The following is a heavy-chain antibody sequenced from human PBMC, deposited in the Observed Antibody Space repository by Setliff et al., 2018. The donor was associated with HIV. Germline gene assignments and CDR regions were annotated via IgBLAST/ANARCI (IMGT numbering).Heavy chain of an antibody. D-gene: IGHD6-13*01. Sequence: GSLRLSCVASGLPFYNYWMTWLRRAPGRGLEWVANIKQGGSDMHYIESVKGRFTIFRDNAKNSVFLQMNSLRAEDTGVYYCATQTGFYNSHWYDYWGQGTMVTVSS. V-gene: IGHV3-7*01. CDR1: GLPFYNYW. CDR2: IKQGGSDM. CDR3: ATQTGFYNSHWYDY. J-gene: IGHJ4*02.